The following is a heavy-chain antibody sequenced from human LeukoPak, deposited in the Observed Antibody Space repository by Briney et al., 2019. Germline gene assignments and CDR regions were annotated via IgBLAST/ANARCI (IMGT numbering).Heavy chain of an antibody. J-gene: IGHJ3*02. CDR2: INPNSGGT. Sequence: ASVKVSCKASGYTFTGYYMHWVRQAPGQGLEWMGWINPNSGGTNYAQKFRGRVTMTRDTSISTAYMELSRLRSDDTAVYYCARVHDYVWGSYRYRGAFDIWGQGTMVTVSS. V-gene: IGHV1-2*02. CDR1: GYTFTGYY. CDR3: ARVHDYVWGSYRYRGAFDI. D-gene: IGHD3-16*02.